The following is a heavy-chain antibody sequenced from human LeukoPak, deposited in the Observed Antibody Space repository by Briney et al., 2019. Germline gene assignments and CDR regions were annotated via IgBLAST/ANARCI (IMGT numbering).Heavy chain of an antibody. Sequence: PGGSLRLSCAASGFTFSNAWMSWVCQAPGKGLEWVGRIKSKTDGGTTDYAAPVKGRFTISRDDSKNTLYLQMNSLKTEDTAVYYCTTGIGYSSSWSNDAFDIWGQGTMVTVSS. V-gene: IGHV3-15*01. D-gene: IGHD6-13*01. CDR2: IKSKTDGGTT. CDR1: GFTFSNAW. J-gene: IGHJ3*02. CDR3: TTGIGYSSSWSNDAFDI.